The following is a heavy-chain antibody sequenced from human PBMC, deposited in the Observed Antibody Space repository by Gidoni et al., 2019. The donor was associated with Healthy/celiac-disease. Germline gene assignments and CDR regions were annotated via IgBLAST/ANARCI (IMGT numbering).Heavy chain of an antibody. D-gene: IGHD2-21*01. CDR3: AKGDARLRGRYYYYYYYMDV. CDR1: GFPFHSYA. Sequence: EVQLLESGGGLVQPGGSLRLSGAASGFPFHSYAVTWVRQAPGKGLGWVSAISGSGGSTYYADSVKGRFTISRDNSKNTLYLQMNSLRAEDTAVYYCAKGDARLRGRYYYYYYYMDVWGKGTTVTVSS. CDR2: ISGSGGST. J-gene: IGHJ6*03. V-gene: IGHV3-23*01.